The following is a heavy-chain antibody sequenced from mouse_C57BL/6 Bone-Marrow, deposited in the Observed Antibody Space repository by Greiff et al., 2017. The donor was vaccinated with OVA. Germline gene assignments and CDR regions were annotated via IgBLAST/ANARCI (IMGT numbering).Heavy chain of an antibody. V-gene: IGHV7-1*01. CDR2: SRNKANDYTT. Sequence: EVKVVESGGGLVQSGRSLRLSCATSGFTFSDFYMEWVRQAPGKGLEWIAASRNKANDYTTEYSASVKGRFIVSRDTSQSIHYLQMNALRAEDTAIYYCARDAWEYYAMDYWGQGTSVTVSS. CDR3: ARDAWEYYAMDY. J-gene: IGHJ4*01. CDR1: GFTFSDFY. D-gene: IGHD4-1*01.